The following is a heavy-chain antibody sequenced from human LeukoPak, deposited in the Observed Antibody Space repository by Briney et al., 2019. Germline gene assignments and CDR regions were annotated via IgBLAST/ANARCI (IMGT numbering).Heavy chain of an antibody. CDR3: GKNRYSGSLSPFDI. J-gene: IGHJ3*02. CDR2: ISAGGGGI. CDR1: GFISRDYP. Sequence: GGSLRLSCAASGFISRDYPMSWVRQTPGKGLEWVSSISAGGGGIYYADSVKGRFTVSRDNSKNTLYLQMNSLRAEDTAVYYCGKNRYSGSLSPFDIWGQGTMVTVSS. D-gene: IGHD1-26*01. V-gene: IGHV3-23*01.